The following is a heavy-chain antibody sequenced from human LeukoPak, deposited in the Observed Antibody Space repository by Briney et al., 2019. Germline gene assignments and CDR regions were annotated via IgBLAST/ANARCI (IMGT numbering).Heavy chain of an antibody. V-gene: IGHV3-48*03. CDR1: GFTFSDYE. CDR3: ARDRSHDTSGALDY. J-gene: IGHJ4*02. CDR2: ISSRGTTI. Sequence: GGSLRLSCAASGFTFSDYEMNWVRQAPGKGLEWISYISSRGTTIYYADSVKGRFTISRDNAMNSLYLQMNSLGAEDTAVYYCARDRSHDTSGALDYWGQGTLVTVSS. D-gene: IGHD3-22*01.